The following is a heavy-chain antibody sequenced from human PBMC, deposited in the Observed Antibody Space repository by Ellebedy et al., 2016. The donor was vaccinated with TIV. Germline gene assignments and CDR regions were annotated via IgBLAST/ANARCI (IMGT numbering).Heavy chain of an antibody. V-gene: IGHV1-18*01. CDR3: ARDRPIEVAGNRYFQH. CDR2: ISGNNGDT. D-gene: IGHD6-19*01. CDR1: GYNFTRYG. J-gene: IGHJ1*01. Sequence: ASVKVSCKASGYNFTRYGISWVRQAPGQGLEWMGWISGNNGDTYYAQKVQGRVNMTTDTSTSTAYMELGSLRSDDTAVYYCARDRPIEVAGNRYFQHWGQGTLLTVSS.